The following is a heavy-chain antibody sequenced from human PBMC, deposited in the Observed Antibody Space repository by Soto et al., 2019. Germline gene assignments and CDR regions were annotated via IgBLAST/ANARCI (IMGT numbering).Heavy chain of an antibody. CDR1: GGSFSAYW. V-gene: IGHV4-34*01. CDR2: INHSGST. D-gene: IGHD3-10*01. CDR3: ARSGHLFDY. Sequence: LSLTCAVYGGSFSAYWWSWIRQPPGKGLEWIGEINHSGSTNYNPSLKNRVAISVDTSRSEFSLKLSSVTAADTAVYYCARSGHLFDYWGQGTLVTVSS. J-gene: IGHJ4*02.